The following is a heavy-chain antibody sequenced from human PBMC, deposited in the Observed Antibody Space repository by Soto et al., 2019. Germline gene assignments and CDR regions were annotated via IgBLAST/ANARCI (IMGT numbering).Heavy chain of an antibody. Sequence: GSLRLSCEVSGFTFSSYAVSWVRQAPGKGLEWVAAISGTGVSAQYADSVKGRFTISRDNSKNTLNLQMDSLRAEDTAVYYCAKPRLVAGLIKYVDFANWGQGTLVTVSS. J-gene: IGHJ4*02. D-gene: IGHD6-19*01. CDR3: AKPRLVAGLIKYVDFAN. CDR2: ISGTGVSA. CDR1: GFTFSSYA. V-gene: IGHV3-23*01.